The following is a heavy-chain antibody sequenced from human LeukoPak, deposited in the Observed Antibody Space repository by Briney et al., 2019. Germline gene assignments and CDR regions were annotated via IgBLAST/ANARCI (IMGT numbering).Heavy chain of an antibody. CDR1: GGSISSGSYY. D-gene: IGHD3-10*01. CDR3: ARDSRYYYGSGSYYRDAFDI. CDR2: IYTSGST. J-gene: IGHJ3*02. Sequence: PSETLSLTCTVSGGSISSGSYYWSWIRQPAGKGLEWIGRIYTSGSTNYNPSLKSRVTISVDKSKNQFSLKLSSVTAADTAVYYCARDSRYYYGSGSYYRDAFDIWGQGTMVTVSS. V-gene: IGHV4-61*02.